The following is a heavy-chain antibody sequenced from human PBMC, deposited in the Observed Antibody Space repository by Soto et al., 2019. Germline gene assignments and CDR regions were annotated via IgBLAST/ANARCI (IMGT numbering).Heavy chain of an antibody. Sequence: PSETLSLTCTVSGGSISSSIYYWGWIRQPPGKGLEWIGSIYSGGSTYYNPSLKSRVTISVDTSKNQFSLKLSSVTAADTAVYYCARHKDIVLVGFDPWGQGTLVTVSS. J-gene: IGHJ5*02. CDR1: GGSISSSIYY. V-gene: IGHV4-39*01. D-gene: IGHD2-2*01. CDR3: ARHKDIVLVGFDP. CDR2: IYSGGST.